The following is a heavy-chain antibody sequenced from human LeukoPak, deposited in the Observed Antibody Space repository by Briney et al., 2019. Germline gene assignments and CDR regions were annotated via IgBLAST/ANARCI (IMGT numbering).Heavy chain of an antibody. CDR3: ASTHYDILTGYPGNFDY. Sequence: SETLSLTCAVDGGSFSGYYWSWFRQPPGKGLEWIGEIHYTGATNYSPSLKGRVTISPGTSNNQVSLRMKSVTAADTAVYYCASTHYDILTGYPGNFDYWGQGTLVTVSS. D-gene: IGHD3-9*01. CDR2: IHYTGAT. CDR1: GGSFSGYY. V-gene: IGHV4-34*01. J-gene: IGHJ4*02.